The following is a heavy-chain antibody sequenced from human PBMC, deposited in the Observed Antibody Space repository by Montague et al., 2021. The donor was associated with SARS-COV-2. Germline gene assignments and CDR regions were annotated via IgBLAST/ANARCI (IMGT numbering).Heavy chain of an antibody. V-gene: IGHV4-34*01. CDR2: INYSGST. D-gene: IGHD5-12*01. J-gene: IGHJ4*02. CDR1: GGSFSGYY. Sequence: SETLSLTCAVYGGSFSGYYWSWIRQHPGKGLEWIGEINYSGSTNYNPSLKSRVTISVDTSKNQFSLKLSSVTAADTAVYYCAREVGRGYSGYEGEYWGQGTLVTVSS. CDR3: AREVGRGYSGYEGEY.